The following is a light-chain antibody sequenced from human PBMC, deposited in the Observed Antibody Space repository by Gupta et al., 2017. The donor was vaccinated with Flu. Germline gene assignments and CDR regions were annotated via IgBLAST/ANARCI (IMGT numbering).Light chain of an antibody. V-gene: IGKV2-28*01. J-gene: IGKJ1*01. CDR2: LGS. CDR1: QSLLHSNGYNY. CDR3: MQALQTPPT. Sequence: SISCRSSQSLLHSNGYNYLDWYLQKPGQSPQLLIYLGSNRASGVPDRFSGSGSGTDFTLKISRVEAEDVGVYYCMQALQTPPTFGQGTKVEIK.